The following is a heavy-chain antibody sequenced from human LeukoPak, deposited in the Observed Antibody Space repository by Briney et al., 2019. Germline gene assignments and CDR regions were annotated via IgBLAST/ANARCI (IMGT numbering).Heavy chain of an antibody. CDR1: GFTLSSYN. D-gene: IGHD6-13*01. J-gene: IGHJ6*02. V-gene: IGHV3-21*01. CDR2: ISSSSSYI. CDR3: VRDKIAAAGTDYYYGMDV. Sequence: GGSLRLSCAASGFTLSSYNMNWVRQAPGKGLEWVSSISSSSSYIYYADSVKGRFTISRDNAKNSLYLQMNSLRAEDTAVYYCVRDKIAAAGTDYYYGMDVWGQGTTVTVSS.